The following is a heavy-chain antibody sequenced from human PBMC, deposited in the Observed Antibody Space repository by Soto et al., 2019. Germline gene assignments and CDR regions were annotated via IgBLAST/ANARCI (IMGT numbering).Heavy chain of an antibody. J-gene: IGHJ4*02. Sequence: GGSVRLSCAASGVSFSSYGMHWVRQAPGKGLEWVAVISYDGSNKYYGDSVKGRFTISRDNAKNTLYLQMNSLRAEDTAVYYCAKGNYYGSGSFSDDYFDHWGQGTLVTVSS. CDR1: GVSFSSYG. CDR3: AKGNYYGSGSFSDDYFDH. V-gene: IGHV3-30*18. CDR2: ISYDGSNK. D-gene: IGHD3-10*01.